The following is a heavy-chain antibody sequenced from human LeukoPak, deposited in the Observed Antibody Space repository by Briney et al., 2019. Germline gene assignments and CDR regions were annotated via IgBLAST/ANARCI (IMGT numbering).Heavy chain of an antibody. Sequence: GASVKASCKASGGTFSSYAISWVRQAPGQGLGWMGGIIPIFGTANYAQKFQGRVTITADKFTSTAYMELSSLRSEDTAVYYCARGNGGGYFDYWGQGTLVTVSS. V-gene: IGHV1-69*06. J-gene: IGHJ4*02. CDR1: GGTFSSYA. CDR2: IIPIFGTA. D-gene: IGHD4-23*01. CDR3: ARGNGGGYFDY.